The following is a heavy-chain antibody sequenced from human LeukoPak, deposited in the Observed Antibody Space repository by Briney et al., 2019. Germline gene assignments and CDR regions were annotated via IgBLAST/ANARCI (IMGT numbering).Heavy chain of an antibody. CDR2: IWYDGSNK. CDR3: AKPLYCSGGSCLDAFDI. D-gene: IGHD2-15*01. J-gene: IGHJ3*02. V-gene: IGHV3-33*06. CDR1: GFTFSSYG. Sequence: PGGSLRLSCAASGFTFSSYGMHWVRQAPGKGLEWVAVIWYDGSNKYYADSVKGRFTISGDNSKNTLYLQMNSLRAEDTAVYYCAKPLYCSGGSCLDAFDIWGQGTMVTVSS.